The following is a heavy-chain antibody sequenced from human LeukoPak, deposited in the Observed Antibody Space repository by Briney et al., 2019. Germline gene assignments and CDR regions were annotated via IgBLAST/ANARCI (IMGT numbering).Heavy chain of an antibody. CDR2: ISASGTT. CDR3: ARDEVYGELYY. CDR1: GESIGSYF. Sequence: SETLSLTCSVSGESIGSYFWSWIRQPAGKGLEWIGRISASGTTYYSPSLKSRVSMSVDKSKDQFSLNLTSMTAADTAIYYCARDEVYGELYYWGQGTLVTVSS. D-gene: IGHD3-10*01. J-gene: IGHJ4*02. V-gene: IGHV4-4*07.